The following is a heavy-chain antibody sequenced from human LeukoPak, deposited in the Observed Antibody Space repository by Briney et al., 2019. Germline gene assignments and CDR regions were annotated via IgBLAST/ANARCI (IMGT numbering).Heavy chain of an antibody. CDR1: GFTFSSYA. CDR2: TVGNGGST. D-gene: IGHD2/OR15-2a*01. Sequence: PGGSLRLSCVASGFTFSSYAMSWVRQAPGKGLEWVSATVGNGGSTYYADSVKGRFTISRDNSKNTLYLQMNSLRAEDTALYYCARNEYETLDYWGQGTLVTVSS. V-gene: IGHV3-23*01. CDR3: ARNEYETLDY. J-gene: IGHJ4*02.